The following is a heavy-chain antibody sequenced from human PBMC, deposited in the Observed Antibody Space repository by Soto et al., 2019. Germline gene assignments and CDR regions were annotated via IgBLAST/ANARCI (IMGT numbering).Heavy chain of an antibody. V-gene: IGHV4-34*01. CDR3: ARDKITGLFDY. Sequence: TSETLSLTCTFYGLSFRGYYWTWIRQPPGTGLEWIGEINHSGSTNYNPSLKSRVTISVDTSKNQFSLKLTSVTAADTAVYYCARDKITGLFDYWGQGTQVTVSS. CDR1: GLSFRGYY. J-gene: IGHJ4*02. CDR2: INHSGST. D-gene: IGHD2-8*02.